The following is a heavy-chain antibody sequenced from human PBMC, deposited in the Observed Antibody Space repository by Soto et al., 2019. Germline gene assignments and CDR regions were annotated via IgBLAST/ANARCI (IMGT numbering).Heavy chain of an antibody. CDR1: GYTFTSYA. D-gene: IGHD1-7*01. CDR3: ARDFFWNWAYYYYGMYF. J-gene: IGHJ6*02. CDR2: INAGNGNT. V-gene: IGHV1-3*01. Sequence: ASVKVSCKASGYTFTSYAMHWVRQAPGQRLEWMGWINAGNGNTKYSQKFQGRVTITRDTSASTAYMELSSLRSEDTAVYYCARDFFWNWAYYYYGMYFCGQGTTVPGSS.